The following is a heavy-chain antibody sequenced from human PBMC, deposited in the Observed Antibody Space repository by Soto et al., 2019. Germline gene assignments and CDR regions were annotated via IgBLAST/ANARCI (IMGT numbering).Heavy chain of an antibody. D-gene: IGHD6-19*01. Sequence: PGGSLRLSCAASGFTFSSYAMNWVRQAPGKGLEWVSSISDSSSYIFYADSVQGRFTISRDNAKSSLYLQMNSLRAEDTAVYYCARDGQWLDNFDYWGQGTLVTVYS. CDR2: ISDSSSYI. J-gene: IGHJ4*02. CDR3: ARDGQWLDNFDY. CDR1: GFTFSSYA. V-gene: IGHV3-21*01.